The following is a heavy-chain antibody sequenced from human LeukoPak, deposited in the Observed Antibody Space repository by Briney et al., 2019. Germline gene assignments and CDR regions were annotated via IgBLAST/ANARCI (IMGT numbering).Heavy chain of an antibody. J-gene: IGHJ3*02. D-gene: IGHD3-10*01. CDR3: ARSDYYGSGPHAFDI. V-gene: IGHV4-59*01. CDR2: IYYSGSP. Sequence: SETLSLTCTVSGGSITGYYWSWIRQPPGKGLEWIGYIYYSGSPNYNPSLKSRVTISVDTSKNQFSLKLSSVTAADTAVYYCARSDYYGSGPHAFDIWGQGTMVTVSS. CDR1: GGSITGYY.